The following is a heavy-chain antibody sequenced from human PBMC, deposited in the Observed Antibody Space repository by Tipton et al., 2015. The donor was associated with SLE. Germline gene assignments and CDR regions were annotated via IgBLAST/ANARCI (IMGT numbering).Heavy chain of an antibody. Sequence: GSLRLSCAASGFTVSSNYMSWVRQAPGKGLEWASVIYSGGSTYYADSVKGRFTTSRDNSKNTLYLQMNSLRAEDTAVYYCASYGDYPTPHDAFDIWGQGTMVTVSS. CDR2: IYSGGST. CDR3: ASYGDYPTPHDAFDI. D-gene: IGHD4-17*01. V-gene: IGHV3-53*05. CDR1: GFTVSSNY. J-gene: IGHJ3*02.